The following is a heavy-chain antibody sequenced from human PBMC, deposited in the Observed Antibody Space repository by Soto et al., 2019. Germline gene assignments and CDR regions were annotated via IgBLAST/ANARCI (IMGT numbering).Heavy chain of an antibody. J-gene: IGHJ4*02. Sequence: SETLSLTCTVSGGSISSGDYYWSWIRQPPGKGLEWIGYIYYSGSTYYNPSLKSRVTISVDTSKNQLSLKLSSVTAADTACYYCARSKGIDYGDTKIDYWGQGTLVTVSS. V-gene: IGHV4-30-4*01. CDR1: GGSISSGDYY. CDR2: IYYSGST. D-gene: IGHD4-17*01. CDR3: ARSKGIDYGDTKIDY.